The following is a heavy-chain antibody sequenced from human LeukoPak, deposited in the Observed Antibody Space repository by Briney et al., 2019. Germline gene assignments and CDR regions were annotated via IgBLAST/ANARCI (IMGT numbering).Heavy chain of an antibody. CDR1: GFTFSGYW. V-gene: IGHV3-7*01. CDR3: ARDRGSGQADV. D-gene: IGHD1-14*01. CDR2: IKQDGSEK. J-gene: IGHJ6*04. Sequence: GGSLRLSCAASGFTFSGYWMSWLRQAPGKGLEWVANIKQDGSEKYYVDSVKGRFTISRDNAKNSLYLQTNSLRAEDTAVYYCARDRGSGQADVWSKGTTVTVSS.